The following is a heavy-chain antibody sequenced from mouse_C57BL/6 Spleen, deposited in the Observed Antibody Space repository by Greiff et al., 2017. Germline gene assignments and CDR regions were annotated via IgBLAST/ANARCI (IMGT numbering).Heavy chain of an antibody. Sequence: QVQLQPPGAELVKPGASVKLSCKVSGYNFTSYWMQWVKQRPGQGLEWIGEIDPSDSYTTSNQKFMGKATLTVVTAASTAYTQLSSLTSEDSAVYYCARRLLRPWYFDVWGTGTTVTVSS. CDR2: IDPSDSYT. CDR3: ARRLLRPWYFDV. D-gene: IGHD1-2*01. V-gene: IGHV1-50*01. CDR1: GYNFTSYW. J-gene: IGHJ1*03.